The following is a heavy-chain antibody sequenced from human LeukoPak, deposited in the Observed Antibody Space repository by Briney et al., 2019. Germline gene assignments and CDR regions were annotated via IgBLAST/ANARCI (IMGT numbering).Heavy chain of an antibody. J-gene: IGHJ4*02. D-gene: IGHD6-19*01. V-gene: IGHV4-59*01. CDR1: GGSISSYY. CDR3: ARGGGLRYNSGWYWYFDY. Sequence: SETLSLTCTVSGGSISSYYWSWIRQPPGKGLEWIGCIYYSGSTNYNPSLKSRVTISVDTSKNHFSLKLSSVTAADTAVYYCARGGGLRYNSGWYWYFDYWGQGTLVTVSS. CDR2: IYYSGST.